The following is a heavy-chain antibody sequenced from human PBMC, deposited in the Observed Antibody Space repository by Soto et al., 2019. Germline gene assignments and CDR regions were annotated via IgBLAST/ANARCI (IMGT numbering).Heavy chain of an antibody. V-gene: IGHV3-11*01. D-gene: IGHD3-22*01. CDR1: GFSFRDYY. Sequence: QVQLVESGGALVKPGGSLRLSCAASGFSFRDYYMSWIRQAPGKGLEWISYISGSGNTIYYADSVNGRFIISRDNAKNSLFLKMNSMRADDTAVYYCARDRLPMVVVVMGWFDPWGQGTLVTVSS. J-gene: IGHJ5*02. CDR2: ISGSGNTI. CDR3: ARDRLPMVVVVMGWFDP.